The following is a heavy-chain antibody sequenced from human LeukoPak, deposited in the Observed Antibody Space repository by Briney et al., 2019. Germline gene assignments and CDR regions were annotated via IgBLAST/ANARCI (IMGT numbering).Heavy chain of an antibody. V-gene: IGHV3-48*02. CDR3: ARGTWDGDRTFDI. CDR2: ISGTSSII. Sequence: GSLRLSCAASGFTFSSYSMNWVRQAPGTRLEWISYISGTSSIIYYTPSVKGRFTISRDNGKYSLYLQMNSLRDDDTAVYFCARGTWDGDRTFDIWGQASMVTVSS. CDR1: GFTFSSYS. J-gene: IGHJ3*02. D-gene: IGHD5-24*01.